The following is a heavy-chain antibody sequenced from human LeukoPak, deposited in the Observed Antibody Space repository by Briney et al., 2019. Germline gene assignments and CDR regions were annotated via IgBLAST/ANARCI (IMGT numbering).Heavy chain of an antibody. V-gene: IGHV4-38-2*01. CDR2: IYHSGTT. J-gene: IGHJ4*02. D-gene: IGHD3-3*01. CDR1: GYSISSGYY. CDR3: ARYFWSGYYYFDY. Sequence: SETLSLTCAVSGYSISSGYYWGWIRQPPGKGLEWIGSIYHSGTTYHNPSLKSRLTMSVDTSKNRFSLKLSSVTAADTGVYYCARYFWSGYYYFDYWGQGTLVTVSP.